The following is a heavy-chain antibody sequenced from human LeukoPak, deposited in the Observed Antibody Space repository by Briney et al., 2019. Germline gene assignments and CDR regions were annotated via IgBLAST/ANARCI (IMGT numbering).Heavy chain of an antibody. V-gene: IGHV4-30-4*01. CDR1: GGSISSGDYY. Sequence: SETLSLTCTVSGGSISSGDYYWSWIRQPPGKGLEWIGYIYYSGSTYYNPSPKSRVTISVDTSKNQFSLKLSSVTAADTAVYYCARVGYYDSSGYYTSPFDYWGQGTLVTVSS. CDR2: IYYSGST. D-gene: IGHD3-22*01. J-gene: IGHJ4*02. CDR3: ARVGYYDSSGYYTSPFDY.